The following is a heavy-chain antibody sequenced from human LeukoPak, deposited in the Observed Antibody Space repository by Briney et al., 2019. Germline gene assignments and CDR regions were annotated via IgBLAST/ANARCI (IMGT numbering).Heavy chain of an antibody. CDR2: INTNTGNP. V-gene: IGHV7-4-1*02. Sequence: ASVKVSCKASGYTFTSYAMNWVRQAPGQGLEWMGWINTNTGNPTYAQGFTGRFVFSLDTSVSTAYLQISSLKAEDTAVYYCARRYCSGGSCYDLDYWGQGTLVTVSS. D-gene: IGHD2-15*01. J-gene: IGHJ4*02. CDR1: GYTFTSYA. CDR3: ARRYCSGGSCYDLDY.